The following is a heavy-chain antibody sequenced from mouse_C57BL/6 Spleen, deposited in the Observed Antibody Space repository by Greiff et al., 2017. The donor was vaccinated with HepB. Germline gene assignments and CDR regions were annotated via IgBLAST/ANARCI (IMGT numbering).Heavy chain of an antibody. CDR1: GFTFSSYA. D-gene: IGHD1-1*01. Sequence: EVHLVESGEGLVKPGGSLKLSCAASGFTFSSYAMSWVRQTPEKRLEWVAYISSGGDYIYYADTVKGRFTISRDNARNTLYLQMSSLKSEDTAMYYCTSELSPHYYGSTFDYWCQGTTLTVSS. CDR3: TSELSPHYYGSTFDY. V-gene: IGHV5-9-1*02. J-gene: IGHJ2*01. CDR2: ISSGGDYI.